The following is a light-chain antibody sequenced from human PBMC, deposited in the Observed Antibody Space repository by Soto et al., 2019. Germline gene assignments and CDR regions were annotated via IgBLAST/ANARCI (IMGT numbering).Light chain of an antibody. Sequence: DIQMTQSPSSLSASVGVRVTITCRASQSISSYLNWYQQKPGKAPKLLIYAASSLQRGVPSRFSGSGSGTDFTLTISSLQPEDFATYYCQQSYSTLWTFGQGTKVEIK. CDR1: QSISSY. CDR3: QQSYSTLWT. V-gene: IGKV1-39*01. J-gene: IGKJ1*01. CDR2: AAS.